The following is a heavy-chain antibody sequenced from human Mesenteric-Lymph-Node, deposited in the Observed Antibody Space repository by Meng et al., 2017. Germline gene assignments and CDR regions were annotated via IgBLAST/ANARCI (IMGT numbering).Heavy chain of an antibody. CDR3: ARGDMYYYGSGSYSFDY. CDR2: INPNSGGT. D-gene: IGHD3-10*01. CDR1: GGTFSSYA. J-gene: IGHJ4*02. V-gene: IGHV1-69*10. Sequence: SVKVSCKASGGTFSSYAISWVRQAPGQGLEWMGWINPNSGGTNYAQKFQGRVTITADKSTSTAYMELSSLRSEDTAVYYCARGDMYYYGSGSYSFDYWGQGTRVTCYS.